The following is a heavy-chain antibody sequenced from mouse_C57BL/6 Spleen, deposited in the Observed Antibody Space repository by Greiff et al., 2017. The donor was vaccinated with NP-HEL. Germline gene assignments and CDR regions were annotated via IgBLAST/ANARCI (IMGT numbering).Heavy chain of an antibody. CDR1: GFSLNSYG. V-gene: IGHV2-2*01. J-gene: IGHJ1*03. Sequence: QVHVKQSGPGLVQPSQSLSITCTVSGFSLNSYGVYWVRQSPGKGLEWLGVIWSGGNTDYNAAFISRLSISKDNSKSQVFFKMNSLQVDDTAIYYCARSLYGSSYVSWYFDVWGTGTTVTVSS. CDR3: ARSLYGSSYVSWYFDV. CDR2: IWSGGNT. D-gene: IGHD1-1*01.